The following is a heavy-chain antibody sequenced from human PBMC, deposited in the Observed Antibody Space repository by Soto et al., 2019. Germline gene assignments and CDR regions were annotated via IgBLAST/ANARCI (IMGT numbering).Heavy chain of an antibody. CDR3: ARAWMIFGAFDI. D-gene: IGHD3-3*01. J-gene: IGHJ3*02. Sequence: GGSLRLSCAASGFTFSSYGMHWVRQAPGKGLEWVAVIWYDGSNKYYADSVKGRFTISRDNSKNTLYLQMNSLRAEDTAVYYCARAWMIFGAFDIWGQGTMVTVSS. CDR2: IWYDGSNK. V-gene: IGHV3-33*01. CDR1: GFTFSSYG.